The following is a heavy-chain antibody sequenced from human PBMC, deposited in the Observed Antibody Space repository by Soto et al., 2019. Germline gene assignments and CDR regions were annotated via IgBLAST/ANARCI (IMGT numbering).Heavy chain of an antibody. CDR3: TRGRFWTGYFDY. J-gene: IGHJ4*02. D-gene: IGHD3-3*01. CDR2: ISGYNGNT. Sequence: QVQLVQSGAEVKKPGASVRVSCKASGYTFTTYGISWVRQAPGQGLEWMGWISGYNGNTNYAQKLQGRVTVTTDTSTSTAYMELRSLRSDDTAVYYCTRGRFWTGYFDYWGQGSLVTVSS. CDR1: GYTFTTYG. V-gene: IGHV1-18*01.